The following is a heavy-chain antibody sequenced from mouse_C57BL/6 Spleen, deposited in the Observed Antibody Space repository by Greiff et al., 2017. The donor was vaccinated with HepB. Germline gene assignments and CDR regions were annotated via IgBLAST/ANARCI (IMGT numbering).Heavy chain of an antibody. D-gene: IGHD2-3*01. J-gene: IGHJ3*01. CDR2: IHPNSSST. CDR1: GYTFTSYW. CDR3: AREVYDGYYAY. V-gene: IGHV1-64*01. Sequence: VQLQQPGAELVKPGASVKLSCKASGYTFTSYWMHWVKQRPGQGLEWIGMIHPNSSSTNYNEKFKSKATLTVDKSSSTAYMQLSSLTSEDSAVYYCAREVYDGYYAYWGQGTLVTVSA.